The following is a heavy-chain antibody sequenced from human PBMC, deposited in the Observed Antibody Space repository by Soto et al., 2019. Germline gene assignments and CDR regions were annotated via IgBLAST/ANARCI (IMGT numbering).Heavy chain of an antibody. Sequence: PSETLSLTCTVSGGSISSSSYYWGWIRQPPGKGLEWIGSIYYSGSTYYNPSLKSRVTISVDTSKNQFSLKLSSVTAADTAVYYCARLSYNWNIAFDYWGQGTLVTVSS. V-gene: IGHV4-39*01. CDR3: ARLSYNWNIAFDY. CDR1: GGSISSSSYY. J-gene: IGHJ4*02. D-gene: IGHD1-20*01. CDR2: IYYSGST.